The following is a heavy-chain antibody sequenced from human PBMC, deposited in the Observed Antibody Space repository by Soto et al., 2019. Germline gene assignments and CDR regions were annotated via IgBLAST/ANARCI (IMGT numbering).Heavy chain of an antibody. CDR3: ARQLASTVFDF. D-gene: IGHD1-1*01. J-gene: IGHJ4*02. CDR2: ISYSGNS. Sequence: SETLSLTCSVAGAFVSSTGYHWTWIRQSPGKGLEWIGYISYSGNSNYDPSLESRVTMSLDTSSNQFSMSLRSVTAADTATYYCARQLASTVFDFWGRGTLVTVSS. V-gene: IGHV4-61*08. CDR1: GAFVSSTGYH.